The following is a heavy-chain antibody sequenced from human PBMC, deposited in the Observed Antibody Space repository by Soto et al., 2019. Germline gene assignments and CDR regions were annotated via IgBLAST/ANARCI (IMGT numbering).Heavy chain of an antibody. CDR1: GDRFTSYG. CDR3: ARVPVPAPPDY. V-gene: IGHV1-18*01. D-gene: IGHD6-6*01. CDR2: ISAYNGNT. J-gene: IGHJ4*02. Sequence: GASVKVSCKACGDRFTSYGISWVRQAPGQGLEWMGWISAYNGNTNYAQKLQGRVTMTTDTSTSTAYMELRSLRSDDTAVYYCARVPVPAPPDYWGQGTLVTVSS.